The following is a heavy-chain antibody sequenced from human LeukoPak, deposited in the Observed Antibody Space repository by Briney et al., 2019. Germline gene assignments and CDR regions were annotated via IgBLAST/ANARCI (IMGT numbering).Heavy chain of an antibody. CDR3: ARPDSSGHNWFDP. CDR1: GFTFSSYW. CDR2: IKQDGSEK. J-gene: IGHJ5*02. D-gene: IGHD6-19*01. V-gene: IGHV3-7*05. Sequence: GGSLRLSCAASGFTFSSYWMSWVRQAPGKGLEWVANIKQDGSEKYYVDSVKGRFTISRDNAKNSLYLLMNSLRAEDTAVYYCARPDSSGHNWFDPWGQGTLVTVSS.